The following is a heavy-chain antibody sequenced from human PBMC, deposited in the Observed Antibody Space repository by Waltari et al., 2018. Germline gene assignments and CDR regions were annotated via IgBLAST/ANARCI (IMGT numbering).Heavy chain of an antibody. D-gene: IGHD1-1*01. CDR2: INPAGSGK. V-gene: IGHV3-7*01. J-gene: IGHJ3*01. Sequence: RLVESGGALVQPGGSLRLSCAASGFTFNSYWMTWVRQAPGKGLEWVANINPAGSGKYYVDSVKGRFTISRDNARNSVYLQMNSLRAEDTAVYHCARETTGVGFDFWGQGTMVTVSS. CDR1: GFTFNSYW. CDR3: ARETTGVGFDF.